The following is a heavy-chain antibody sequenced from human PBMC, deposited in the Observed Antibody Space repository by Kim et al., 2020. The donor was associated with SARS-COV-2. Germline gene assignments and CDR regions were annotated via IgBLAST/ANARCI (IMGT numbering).Heavy chain of an antibody. J-gene: IGHJ4*02. D-gene: IGHD3-9*01. Sequence: KGRFTISRDNSKNTLYLQMNSLRAEDTAVYYCAKDEGYYDILTARYYFDYWGQGTLVTVSS. CDR3: AKDEGYYDILTARYYFDY. V-gene: IGHV3-33*06.